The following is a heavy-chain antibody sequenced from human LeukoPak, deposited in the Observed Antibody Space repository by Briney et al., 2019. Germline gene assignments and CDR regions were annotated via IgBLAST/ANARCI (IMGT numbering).Heavy chain of an antibody. D-gene: IGHD3-10*01. Sequence: GGSLRLSCAASGFTFSSYGMSWVRQAPGKGLEWVSGIRGSGDITFYADSVKGRFTISRDNAKNTLYLQMNSLRAEDTAVYYCAKLTYGSGTYGAFDYWGQGTLVTVST. J-gene: IGHJ4*02. V-gene: IGHV3-23*01. CDR2: IRGSGDIT. CDR1: GFTFSSYG. CDR3: AKLTYGSGTYGAFDY.